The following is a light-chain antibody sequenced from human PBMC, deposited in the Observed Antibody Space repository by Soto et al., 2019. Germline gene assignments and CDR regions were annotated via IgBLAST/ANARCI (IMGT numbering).Light chain of an antibody. J-gene: IGKJ1*01. V-gene: IGKV3-15*01. CDR2: GAS. CDR1: QSVISN. CDR3: HQYNDRPQT. Sequence: EIVMTQSPATLSVSPGERATLSCRASQSVISNLAWYQQKPGQAPRLLIYGASIRATGIPARFSGSGSGTEVTPHNSNLHSEDFTGYYCHQYNDRPQTFGQGTKVDIK.